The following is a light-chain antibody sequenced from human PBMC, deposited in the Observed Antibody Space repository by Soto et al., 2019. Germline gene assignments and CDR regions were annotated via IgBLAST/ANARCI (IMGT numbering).Light chain of an antibody. V-gene: IGKV3-15*01. CDR3: QQYNNWPPWT. CDR2: GAS. Sequence: EIVMTQSPATLSVSPGERATLSCSASQSVSSNLAGYEQKPGQGPRLLIYGASTRATGIPARFSGSGSGTEFTLTISSLQSEEFAVYYCQQYNNWPPWTFGQGTKVDIK. J-gene: IGKJ1*01. CDR1: QSVSSN.